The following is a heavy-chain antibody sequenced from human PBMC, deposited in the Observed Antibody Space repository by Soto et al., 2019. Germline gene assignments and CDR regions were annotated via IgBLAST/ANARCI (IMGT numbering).Heavy chain of an antibody. CDR3: AKDPSTTRDDYFFMDV. CDR2: ISNDGTYK. D-gene: IGHD1-1*01. Sequence: QVQLVESGGGVVRPGGYLRLSCAASGFTFSYYHIHWVRQAPGKGLEWLTVISNDGTYKYYADSVKGRFTISRDNSKNTLNLQMAGLRAEDTAVFYCAKDPSTTRDDYFFMDVWGQGTTVTVSS. V-gene: IGHV3-30*18. CDR1: GFTFSYYH. J-gene: IGHJ6*02.